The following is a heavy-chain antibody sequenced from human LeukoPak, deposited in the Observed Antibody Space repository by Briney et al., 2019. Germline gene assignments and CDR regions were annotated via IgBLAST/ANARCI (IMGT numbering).Heavy chain of an antibody. J-gene: IGHJ5*02. CDR3: ARDRIAAAATTWWFDP. CDR2: IYSGGST. CDR1: GFTFSSYA. Sequence: GGSLRLSCAASGFTFSSYAMSWVRQAPGKGLEWVSVIYSGGSTYYADSVKGRFTISRDNSKNTLYLQMNSLRAEDTAVYYRARDRIAAAATTWWFDPWGQGTLVTVSS. D-gene: IGHD6-13*01. V-gene: IGHV3-53*01.